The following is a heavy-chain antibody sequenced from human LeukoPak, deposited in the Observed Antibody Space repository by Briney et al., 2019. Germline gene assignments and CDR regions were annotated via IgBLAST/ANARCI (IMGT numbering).Heavy chain of an antibody. D-gene: IGHD4-11*01. Sequence: GSLRLSCAASGFTFSSYAMSWVRQAPGKGLEWVSGINGGGGHAYYADSVEGRFAISRDNSKNMVYLQMNSLGVDDTAVYFCAKDDSMTFDHFDSWGQGILVTVSS. J-gene: IGHJ4*02. CDR2: INGGGGHA. CDR1: GFTFSSYA. CDR3: AKDDSMTFDHFDS. V-gene: IGHV3-23*01.